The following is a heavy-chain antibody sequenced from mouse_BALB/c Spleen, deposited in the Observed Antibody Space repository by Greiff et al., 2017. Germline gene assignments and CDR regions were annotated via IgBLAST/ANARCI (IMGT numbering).Heavy chain of an antibody. D-gene: IGHD2-12*01. CDR2: IYPGDGDT. CDR3: ARYDGWYFDV. Sequence: QVQLQQSGAELARPGASVKLSCKASGYTFTSYWTQWVKQRPGQGLEWIGAIYPGDGDTRYTQKFKGKATLTADKSSSTAYMQLSSLASEDSAVYYCARYDGWYFDVWGAGTTVTVSS. CDR1: GYTFTSYW. J-gene: IGHJ1*01. V-gene: IGHV1-87*01.